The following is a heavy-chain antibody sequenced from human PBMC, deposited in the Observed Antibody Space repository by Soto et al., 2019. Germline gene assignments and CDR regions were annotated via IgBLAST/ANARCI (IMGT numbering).Heavy chain of an antibody. D-gene: IGHD5-12*01. CDR2: IYSGGST. J-gene: IGHJ4*02. Sequence: EVQLVESGGGLVQPGGSLRLSCAASGFTVSSNYMSWVRQAPGKGLEWVSVIYSGGSTYYADSVKGRFTTSRDNSQNTLYLQINSLRAEDTAVYYCARGLYSGWHYFDYWGQGTLVTVSS. V-gene: IGHV3-66*01. CDR1: GFTVSSNY. CDR3: ARGLYSGWHYFDY.